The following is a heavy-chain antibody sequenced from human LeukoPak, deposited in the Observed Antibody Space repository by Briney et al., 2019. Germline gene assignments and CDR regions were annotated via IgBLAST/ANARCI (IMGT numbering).Heavy chain of an antibody. J-gene: IGHJ6*04. CDR2: ITSSGSTI. D-gene: IGHD3-9*01. CDR1: GFTFSNYE. Sequence: GGSLRLSCAASGFTFSNYEMNWVRQAPGEGLEWGSYITSSGSTIYYAASVKGRFTISRDNAKNSLYLQMNSLRSEDTAVYYCARDSRDILTGYLSGMDVWGKGTKVTVSS. CDR3: ARDSRDILTGYLSGMDV. V-gene: IGHV3-48*03.